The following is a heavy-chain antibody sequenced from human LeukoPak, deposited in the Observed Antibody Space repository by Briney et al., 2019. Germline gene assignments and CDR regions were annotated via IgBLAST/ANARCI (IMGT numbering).Heavy chain of an antibody. CDR3: ASYYYDSSAKNCFAS. J-gene: IGHJ5*01. CDR1: GFTVSSNY. Sequence: GGSLRLSCAASGFTVSSNYMSWVRQAPGKGLEWVSLIYSGGSTYYADSVKGRFTISRDNSKNTLYLQMNSLRAEDTAVYYCASYYYDSSAKNCFASGGQEPRATSSS. D-gene: IGHD3-22*01. V-gene: IGHV3-53*01. CDR2: IYSGGST.